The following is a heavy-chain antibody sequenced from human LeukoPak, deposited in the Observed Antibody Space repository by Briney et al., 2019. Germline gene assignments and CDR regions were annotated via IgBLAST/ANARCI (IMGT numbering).Heavy chain of an antibody. Sequence: ASETVSCKASGYTFTIYDINWVRQGIGQGPEWMGWMNPNSGNTGYAKKFQSRRTITRNTSISTAYMELSSLRTEDTAVYYCARARRNYDFWSGILGYWCQGPLIPVSS. V-gene: IGHV1-8*03. CDR2: MNPNSGNT. J-gene: IGHJ4*02. D-gene: IGHD3-3*01. CDR1: GYTFTIYD. CDR3: ARARRNYDFWSGILGY.